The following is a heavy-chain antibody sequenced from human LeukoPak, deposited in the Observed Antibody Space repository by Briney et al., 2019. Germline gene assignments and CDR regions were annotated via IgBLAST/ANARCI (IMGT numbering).Heavy chain of an antibody. D-gene: IGHD3-22*01. CDR2: IKQDGSEK. V-gene: IGHV3-7*01. CDR3: ARDQDSSGYYGEYYFDY. CDR1: GFTFSSYW. Sequence: PGGSLRLSCAASGFTFSSYWMSWVRQAPGKGLEWVANIKQDGSEKYYVDSVKGRFTISRDNAKNSLYLQMNSLRAEDTAVYYCARDQDSSGYYGEYYFDYWGQGTLVTVSS. J-gene: IGHJ4*02.